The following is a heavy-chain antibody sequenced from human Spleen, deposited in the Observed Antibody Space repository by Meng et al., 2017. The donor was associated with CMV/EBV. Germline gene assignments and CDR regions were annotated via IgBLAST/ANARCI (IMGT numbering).Heavy chain of an antibody. V-gene: IGHV3-30*02. CDR3: ANHGSSKWMAGIDY. D-gene: IGHD6-13*01. J-gene: IGHJ4*02. CDR1: GFTFSSYG. CDR2: IQYDGSNK. Sequence: GGSLRLSCAASGFTFSSYGMHWVRQAPGKGLEWVAFIQYDGSNKYYADSVKGRFTISRDNSKNTLYLQMNSLRAEDTAVYYCANHGSSKWMAGIDYWGQGTLVTVSS.